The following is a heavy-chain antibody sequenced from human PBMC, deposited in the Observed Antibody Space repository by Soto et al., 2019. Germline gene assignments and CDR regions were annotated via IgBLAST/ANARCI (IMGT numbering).Heavy chain of an antibody. V-gene: IGHV6-1*01. J-gene: IGHJ4*02. CDR1: GDSVSSNSAA. Sequence: PSQTLSLTCAISGDSVSSNSAAWNWIRQSPSRGLEWLGRTYYRSKWYNDYAVSVKSRITINPDTSKNQFSLQLNSVTPEDTAVYLFSRAVSGGGVARLDYWGQGTLVTVSS. CDR3: SRAVSGGGVARLDY. D-gene: IGHD3-10*01. CDR2: TYYRSKWYN.